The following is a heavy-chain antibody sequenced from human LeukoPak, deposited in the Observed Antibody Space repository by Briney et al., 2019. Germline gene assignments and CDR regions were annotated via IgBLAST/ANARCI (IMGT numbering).Heavy chain of an antibody. D-gene: IGHD6-19*01. J-gene: IGHJ4*02. Sequence: GGSLRLSCAVSGFTIRSYAMNWVRQAPGKGLEWVSTISASTDSTYYTDSVKGRFTISRDNFRNMLHLEMNGLRAEDTAVYYCAKGGAVPWPGLDYWGQGTLVTVSS. CDR2: ISASTDST. V-gene: IGHV3-23*01. CDR3: AKGGAVPWPGLDY. CDR1: GFTIRSYA.